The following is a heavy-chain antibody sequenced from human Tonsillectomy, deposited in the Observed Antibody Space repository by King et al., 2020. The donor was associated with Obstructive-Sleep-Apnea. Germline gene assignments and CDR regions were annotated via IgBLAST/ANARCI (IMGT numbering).Heavy chain of an antibody. CDR1: GGSVSSGSYY. D-gene: IGHD5-24*01. CDR3: ATRRDGYNFFYYYYYGMDV. CDR2: IYYSGST. J-gene: IGHJ6*02. Sequence: VQLQESGPGLVKPSETLSLTCTVSGGSVSSGSYYWSWIRQPPGKGLEWIGYIYYSGSTNYNPSLKSRVTISVDTSKNQFSLKLSSVTATDTAGYYCATRRDGYNFFYYYYYGMDVWGQGTTVTVSS. V-gene: IGHV4-61*01.